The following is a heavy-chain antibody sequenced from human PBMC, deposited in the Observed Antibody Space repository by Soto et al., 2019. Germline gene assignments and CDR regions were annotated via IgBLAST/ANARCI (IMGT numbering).Heavy chain of an antibody. J-gene: IGHJ4*02. CDR1: GGSVSSGSYY. Sequence: PSETLSLTCTVSGGSVSSGSYYWSWIRQPPGKGLEWIGYIYYSGSTNYNPSLKSRVTISVDTSKNQFSLKLSSVTAADTAVYYCARRIMLRPIAYWGQGTLVTVSS. V-gene: IGHV4-61*01. CDR3: ARRIMLRPIAY. CDR2: IYYSGST. D-gene: IGHD3-16*01.